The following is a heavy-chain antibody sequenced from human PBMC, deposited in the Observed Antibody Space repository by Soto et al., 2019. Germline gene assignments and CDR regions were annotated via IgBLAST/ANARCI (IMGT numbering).Heavy chain of an antibody. J-gene: IGHJ4*02. CDR1: GYTFTNYA. Sequence: ASVKVSCKASGYTFTNYAIHWVRQAPGQRLEWMGWINAGNGHTKYSQKFQARVTITRDTSASTAYMELSSLRSEDTAVYYCAGGERYYYYSSGYFGFDYWGQGTLVTVSS. CDR2: INAGNGHT. V-gene: IGHV1-3*01. D-gene: IGHD3-22*01. CDR3: AGGERYYYYSSGYFGFDY.